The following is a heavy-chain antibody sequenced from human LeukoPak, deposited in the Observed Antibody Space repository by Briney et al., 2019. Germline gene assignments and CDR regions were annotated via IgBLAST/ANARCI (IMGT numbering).Heavy chain of an antibody. CDR2: NIPIFGTA. J-gene: IGHJ5*02. CDR1: GGTFSSYA. Sequence: SVKVSCKASGGTFSSYAISWVRQAPGQGLEWMGGNIPIFGTANYAQKFQGRVTITADESTSTAYMELSSLRSEDTAVYYCARDLRSITIFEVVNWFDPWGQGTLVTVSS. V-gene: IGHV1-69*13. CDR3: ARDLRSITIFEVVNWFDP. D-gene: IGHD3-3*01.